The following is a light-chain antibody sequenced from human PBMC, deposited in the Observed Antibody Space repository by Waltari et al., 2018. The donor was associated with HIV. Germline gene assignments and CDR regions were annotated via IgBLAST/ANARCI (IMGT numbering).Light chain of an antibody. J-gene: IGLJ3*02. V-gene: IGLV2-23*01. Sequence: QSALTQPASVSGSPGQSITISCTGTSTDVGSYNLVSWYQQHPGKAPKLIIYEGSKRHSGVSNRFSGSKSGNTASLTISGLQAEDEADYYCATWDDSLSGWVFGGGTKLTVL. CDR1: STDVGSYNL. CDR3: ATWDDSLSGWV. CDR2: EGS.